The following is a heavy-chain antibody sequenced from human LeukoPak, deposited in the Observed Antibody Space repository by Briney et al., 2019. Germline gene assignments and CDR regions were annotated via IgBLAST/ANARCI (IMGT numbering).Heavy chain of an antibody. CDR1: GFTFSSYW. J-gene: IGHJ4*02. CDR3: ARDPTLQTYYDYVRGSYSGFDY. Sequence: GGSLRLSCAASGFTFSSYWMHWVRQSPGEGLVWFSRINSDRSSTGYAESVKCRFTISRDNAKNTLYLQMNSLRAEDTAVYYCARDPTLQTYYDYVRGSYSGFDYWGQGTLVTVSS. D-gene: IGHD3-16*01. V-gene: IGHV3-74*01. CDR2: INSDRSST.